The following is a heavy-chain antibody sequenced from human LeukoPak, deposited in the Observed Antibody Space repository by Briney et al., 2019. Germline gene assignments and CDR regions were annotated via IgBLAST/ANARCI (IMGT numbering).Heavy chain of an antibody. CDR2: ISGSGGST. J-gene: IGHJ4*02. CDR3: AKDGYCSSTCCYATMPFDY. D-gene: IGHD2-2*03. CDR1: GFTFSSYA. V-gene: IGHV3-23*01. Sequence: GSLRLSCAASGFTFSSYAMSWVRQAPGKGLEWVSAISGSGGSTYYADSVKGRFTISRDNSKNTLYLQMNSLRAEDTAVYYCAKDGYCSSTCCYATMPFDYWGQGTLVTVS.